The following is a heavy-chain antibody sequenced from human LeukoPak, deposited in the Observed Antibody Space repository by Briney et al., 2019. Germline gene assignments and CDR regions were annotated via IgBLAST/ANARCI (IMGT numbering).Heavy chain of an antibody. V-gene: IGHV3-23*01. J-gene: IGHJ4*02. CDR3: AKDPPSYCSSTSCHIH. Sequence: KTGGSLRLSCAASGFTFSTYAMSWVRQAPGKGLEWVSTISGSGSSTHYADSVKGRFTISRDNSKNTLYLQMNSLRAEDTAVYYCAKDPPSYCSSTSCHIHWGQGTLVTVSS. CDR2: ISGSGSST. CDR1: GFTFSTYA. D-gene: IGHD2-2*02.